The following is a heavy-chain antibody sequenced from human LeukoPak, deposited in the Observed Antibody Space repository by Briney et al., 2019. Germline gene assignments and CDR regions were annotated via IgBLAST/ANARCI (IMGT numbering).Heavy chain of an antibody. CDR3: ARDYDTDAFDI. Sequence: SETLSLTCTVSGYSISSGYYWGWIRQPPGKGLEWIGSIYHSGSTNYNPSLKSRVTMSVDTSKNQFSLKLSSVTAADTAVYYCARDYDTDAFDIWGQGTMVTVSS. V-gene: IGHV4-38-2*02. CDR1: GYSISSGYY. J-gene: IGHJ3*02. CDR2: IYHSGST. D-gene: IGHD3-3*01.